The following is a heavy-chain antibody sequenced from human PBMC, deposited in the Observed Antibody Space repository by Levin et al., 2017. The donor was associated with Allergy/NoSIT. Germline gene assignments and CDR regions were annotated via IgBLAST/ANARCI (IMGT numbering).Heavy chain of an antibody. CDR2: ISPDTGIT. CDR1: GYTFTRNY. V-gene: IGHV1-2*02. Sequence: GESLKNSCKASGYTFTRNYIQWLRQAPGQGLEWMGWISPDTGITHFAQKFQGRVTMTSDTSISTAYMELTRLISDDTAIYYCARGVFRGLGSVESDFWGQGTLVTVSS. CDR3: ARGVFRGLGSVESDF. J-gene: IGHJ4*02. D-gene: IGHD2-15*01.